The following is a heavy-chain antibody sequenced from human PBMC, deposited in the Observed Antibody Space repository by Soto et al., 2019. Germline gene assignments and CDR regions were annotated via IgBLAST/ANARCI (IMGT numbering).Heavy chain of an antibody. CDR2: IDTDGIMT. Sequence: GGSLRLSCAASGFTFSSYWMHWVRQVPGKGMEWVSKIDTDGIMTDYADSVKGRLIISRDNAKNSLYLQMNSLRVEDTAVYHCASLSAPVDYWGQGTLVTVSS. V-gene: IGHV3-74*01. CDR3: ASLSAPVDY. D-gene: IGHD2-2*01. J-gene: IGHJ4*01. CDR1: GFTFSSYW.